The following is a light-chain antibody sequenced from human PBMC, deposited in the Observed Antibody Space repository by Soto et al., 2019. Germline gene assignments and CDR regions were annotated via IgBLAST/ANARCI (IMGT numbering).Light chain of an antibody. CDR3: QQYYSYPQT. V-gene: IGKV1-5*01. CDR1: QSINTW. J-gene: IGKJ1*01. Sequence: DIQMTQSPSTLSASVGDSVTVTCRASQSINTWLAWYQQKPGKAPEVMIFAASALESGVPSRFSGSGSGTEFTLTISSLQPDDAATFYCQQYYSYPQTLGQGTKVDIK. CDR2: AAS.